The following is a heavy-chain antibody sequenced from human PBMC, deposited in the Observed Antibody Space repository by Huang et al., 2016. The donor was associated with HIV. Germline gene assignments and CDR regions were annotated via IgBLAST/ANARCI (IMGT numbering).Heavy chain of an antibody. CDR2: ISVNNGNT. CDR3: ARGGGIQLWLLGYYYMDV. J-gene: IGHJ6*03. D-gene: IGHD5-18*01. CDR1: GYTFRSFG. Sequence: QVQLVQSGAEVKKPGASVKVSCKASGYTFRSFGISWVRKGPGQVLEWVGWISVNNGNTKCAQKFQGRLTMTTDTSTSTAYMELRSLRSDDTAVYYCARGGGIQLWLLGYYYMDVWGNGTTVTVSS. V-gene: IGHV1-18*01.